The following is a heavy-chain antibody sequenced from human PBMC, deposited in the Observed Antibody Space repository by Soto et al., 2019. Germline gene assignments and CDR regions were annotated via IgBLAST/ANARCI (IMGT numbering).Heavy chain of an antibody. J-gene: IGHJ4*02. Sequence: QVHLVQSGAEVKKPGASVKVSCKGSGYAFTTYGITWVRQAPGQGLEWMGWISAHNGNTNYAQKLQGRVTVTRDTSTSTAYMELRSLRSDDTAVYYCARVMDGEYWGQGALVTVSS. D-gene: IGHD3-10*01. CDR2: ISAHNGNT. V-gene: IGHV1-18*01. CDR3: ARVMDGEY. CDR1: GYAFTTYG.